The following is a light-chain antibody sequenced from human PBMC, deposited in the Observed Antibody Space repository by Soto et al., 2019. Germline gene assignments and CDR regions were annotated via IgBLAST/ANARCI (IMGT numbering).Light chain of an antibody. V-gene: IGLV2-14*01. CDR2: EVT. CDR3: SSSTTSITWV. J-gene: IGLJ3*02. Sequence: QSALTQPASVSGSPGQSITITCTGTGSDIGAYDRVSWYQQHPGKAPKLIIFEVTNRPSGSSYRFSGSKSGNTASLTISGLQAEDEADCSSSTTSITWVFGGGTKVTVL. CDR1: GSDIGAYDR.